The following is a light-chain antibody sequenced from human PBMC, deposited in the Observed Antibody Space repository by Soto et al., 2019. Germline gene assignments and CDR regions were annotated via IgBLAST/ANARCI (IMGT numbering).Light chain of an antibody. Sequence: QAVVTQEPSLTXSPGGTVTLXCGSSTETVTSGHYPYWFQQKPGQAPRTLIHDTDNKHSWTPARFSGSLLGGKAALTLSGAQPEDEAEYYCSLSYSGGRIFGGGTKLTVL. CDR1: TETVTSGHY. J-gene: IGLJ2*01. CDR3: SLSYSGGRI. V-gene: IGLV7-46*01. CDR2: DTD.